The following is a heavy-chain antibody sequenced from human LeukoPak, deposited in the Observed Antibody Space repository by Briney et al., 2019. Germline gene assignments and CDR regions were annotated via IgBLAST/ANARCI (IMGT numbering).Heavy chain of an antibody. CDR2: IFTIGGT. D-gene: IGHD3-10*01. J-gene: IGHJ5*02. V-gene: IGHV4-4*07. Sequence: PETLSLTCSVAAGSLSSYYSTWIRHPAGKGREWVGRIFTIGGTNYNTSLMSRVTISVATSKNQFSLNIMSVTCAHTAVYYCGRGDGSTMIRGVSRYGWLDPWGEGTVVTVSS. CDR1: AGSLSSYY. CDR3: GRGDGSTMIRGVSRYGWLDP.